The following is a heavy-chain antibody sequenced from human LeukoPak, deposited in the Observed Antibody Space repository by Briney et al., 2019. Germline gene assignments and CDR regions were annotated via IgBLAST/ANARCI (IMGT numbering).Heavy chain of an antibody. J-gene: IGHJ4*02. Sequence: GGSLRLSCVASGFTFTNYAVTWVRQTPGKGLEWVAVISYDGSNKYYADSVKGRFTISRDNSKNTLYLQMNSLRAEDTAVYYCARDGGDDSSGYSLWLDYWGQGTLVTVSS. D-gene: IGHD3-22*01. V-gene: IGHV3-30-3*01. CDR3: ARDGGDDSSGYSLWLDY. CDR2: ISYDGSNK. CDR1: GFTFTNYA.